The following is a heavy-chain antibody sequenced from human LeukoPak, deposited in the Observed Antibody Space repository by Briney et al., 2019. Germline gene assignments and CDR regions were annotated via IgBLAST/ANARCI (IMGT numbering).Heavy chain of an antibody. CDR1: GGSISSGSYY. J-gene: IGHJ6*03. D-gene: IGHD3-10*01. CDR3: AGLWFGELALYYYMDV. CDR2: IYTSGST. Sequence: TSETLSLTCTVSGGSISSGSYYWSWIRQPAGKGLEWIGRIYTSGSTNYNPSLKSRVTISVDTSKNQFSLKLSSVTAADTAVYCCAGLWFGELALYYYMDVWGKGTTVTISS. V-gene: IGHV4-61*02.